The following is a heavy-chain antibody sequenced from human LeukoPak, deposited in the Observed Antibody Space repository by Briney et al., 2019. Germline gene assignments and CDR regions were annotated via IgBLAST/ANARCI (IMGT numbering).Heavy chain of an antibody. CDR2: ISDGGGSP. V-gene: IGHV3-23*01. D-gene: IGHD2-2*01. J-gene: IGHJ4*02. CDR3: AKLGRYQKPLDDY. Sequence: GGSLRLSCAASGFTLRSYFMTWVRQAPGKGLEWGSDISDGGGSPYCADFVKGRFTVSRDNSKNTLFLQMHSLRGDDTAIYYCAKLGRYQKPLDDYWGQGTPVTVSS. CDR1: GFTLRSYF.